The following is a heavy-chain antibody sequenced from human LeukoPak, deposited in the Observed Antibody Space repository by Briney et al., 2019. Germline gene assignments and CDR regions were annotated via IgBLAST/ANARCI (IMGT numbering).Heavy chain of an antibody. CDR1: GFTFSSYG. D-gene: IGHD3-22*01. CDR3: ALTYYYDSSGYYSFDY. V-gene: IGHV3-33*01. Sequence: GGSLRLSCAASGFTFSSYGMHWVRQAPGKGLEWVAVIWYDGSNKYYADSVEGRFTISRDNSKNTLYLQMNSLRAEDTAVYYCALTYYYDSSGYYSFDYWGQGTLVTVSS. J-gene: IGHJ4*02. CDR2: IWYDGSNK.